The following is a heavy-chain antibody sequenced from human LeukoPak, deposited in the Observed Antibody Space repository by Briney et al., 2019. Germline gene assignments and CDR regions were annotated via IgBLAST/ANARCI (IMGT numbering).Heavy chain of an antibody. Sequence: GGSLRLSCAASGFAFSTYWMTWVRQAPGKGLEWVANIKQDGSLKYYVDSVKGRFTISRDNAKNSLYLQMNSLRAEDTAVYYCAREVCSGGSCYSDYWGQGTLVTVSS. D-gene: IGHD2-15*01. CDR1: GFAFSTYW. J-gene: IGHJ4*02. V-gene: IGHV3-7*01. CDR2: IKQDGSLK. CDR3: AREVCSGGSCYSDY.